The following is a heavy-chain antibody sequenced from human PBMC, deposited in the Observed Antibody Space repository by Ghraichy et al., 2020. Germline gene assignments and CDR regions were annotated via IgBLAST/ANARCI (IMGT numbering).Heavy chain of an antibody. D-gene: IGHD1-26*01. CDR3: ARASGLVWFDP. CDR2: IYYSGST. CDR1: GGSISSSSYY. Sequence: SETLSLTCTVSGGSISSSSYYWGWIRQPPGKGLEWIGSIYYSGSTYYNPSLKSRVTISVDTSKNQFSLKLSSVTAADTAVYYCARASGLVWFDPWGQGTLVTVSS. J-gene: IGHJ5*02. V-gene: IGHV4-39*07.